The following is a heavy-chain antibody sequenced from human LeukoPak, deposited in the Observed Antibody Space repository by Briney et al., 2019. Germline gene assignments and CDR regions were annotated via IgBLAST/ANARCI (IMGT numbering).Heavy chain of an antibody. J-gene: IGHJ4*02. CDR3: ARGSLTSGTMGDY. CDR1: GYSFTSYW. D-gene: IGHD3-10*01. V-gene: IGHV5-51*01. CDR2: IYPGDSDT. Sequence: GESLKISCKGSGYSFTSYWIGWVRQMPGKGLEWIGIIYPGDSDTRYSPSFQGQVTISADKSITTAYLQWSSLKASDTAMYYCARGSLTSGTMGDYWGQGTLVTVSS.